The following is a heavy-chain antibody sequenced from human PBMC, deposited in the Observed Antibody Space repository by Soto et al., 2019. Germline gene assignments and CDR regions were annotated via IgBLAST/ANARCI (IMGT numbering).Heavy chain of an antibody. D-gene: IGHD1-1*01. Sequence: PSQTLSLTCAISGNSVSSDSFDWNWIRLSPSRGLEWLGRTYYRSKWYYDYAVSVKSRITIIPDTSRNQFSLQLNSVTPDDTAVYYCARGGTTWIFDYWGQGTLVTVSS. CDR1: GNSVSSDSFD. CDR3: ARGGTTWIFDY. CDR2: TYYRSKWYY. J-gene: IGHJ4*02. V-gene: IGHV6-1*01.